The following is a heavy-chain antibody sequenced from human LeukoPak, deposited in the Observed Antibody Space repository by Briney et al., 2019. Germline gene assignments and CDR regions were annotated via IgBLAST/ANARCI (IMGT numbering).Heavy chain of an antibody. CDR2: IYPGDSDN. V-gene: IGHV5-51*01. Sequence: GESLKISCKASGYSFTSYWIGWVRQMPGKGLEWMGIIYPGDSDNRYSPPFQGKVTISADKSISNDYLQRSRLKASDTAMDYCSRRLEDGYNGGNCDYWGQGTLVTVSS. J-gene: IGHJ4*02. D-gene: IGHD5-24*01. CDR1: GYSFTSYW. CDR3: SRRLEDGYNGGNCDY.